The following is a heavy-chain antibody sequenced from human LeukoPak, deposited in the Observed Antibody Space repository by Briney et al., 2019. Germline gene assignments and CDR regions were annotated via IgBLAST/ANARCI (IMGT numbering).Heavy chain of an antibody. D-gene: IGHD2-8*01. J-gene: IGHJ4*02. CDR3: ARAELGYCTNGVCYTFDY. CDR2: IIPIFGTA. V-gene: IGHV1-69*13. CDR1: GGTFSSYA. Sequence: ASVKVSCTASGGTFSSYAISWVRQAPGQGLEWMGGIIPIFGTANYAQKFQGRVTITADESTSTAYMELSSLRSEDTAVYYCARAELGYCTNGVCYTFDYWGQGTLVTVSS.